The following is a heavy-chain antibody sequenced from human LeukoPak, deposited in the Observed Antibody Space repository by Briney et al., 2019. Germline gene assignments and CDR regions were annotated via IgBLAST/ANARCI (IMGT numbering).Heavy chain of an antibody. CDR2: IKQDGSGK. J-gene: IGHJ4*02. Sequence: PGGSLRLSCAVSGFTFSTYWMSWVRQAPGKGLEWVANIKQDGSGKYYVDSVKGRFTISRDNAKNSLYLQMNSLRAEDTAVYYCARYELCPAYFDYWGQGTLVTVFS. CDR1: GFTFSTYW. V-gene: IGHV3-7*01. CDR3: ARYELCPAYFDY. D-gene: IGHD2-21*01.